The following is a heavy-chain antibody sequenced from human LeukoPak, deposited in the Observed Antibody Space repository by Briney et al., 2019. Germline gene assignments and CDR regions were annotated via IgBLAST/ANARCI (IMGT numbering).Heavy chain of an antibody. CDR3: ARLSLGDLRRPYYYYYGMDV. J-gene: IGHJ6*02. CDR2: IYYSGST. D-gene: IGHD4-17*01. V-gene: IGHV4-59*08. Sequence: PSETLSLTCTVSGGSISSYYWSWIRQPPGKGLEWIRYIYYSGSTNYNPSLKSRVTISVDTSKNQFSLKLSSVTAADTAVYYCARLSLGDLRRPYYYYYGMDVWGQGTTVTVSS. CDR1: GGSISSYY.